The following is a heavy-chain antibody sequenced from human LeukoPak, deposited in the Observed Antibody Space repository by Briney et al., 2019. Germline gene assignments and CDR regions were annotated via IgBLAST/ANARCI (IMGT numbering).Heavy chain of an antibody. CDR3: ARWSGVVVVAATPWGFDP. J-gene: IGHJ5*02. CDR1: GGSISSYY. D-gene: IGHD2-15*01. Sequence: SETLSLTCTVSGGSISSYYWSWIRQPPGKRLEWIGYIYYSGSTNYNPSPKSRVTISVDTSKNQFSLKLSSVTAADTAVYYCARWSGVVVVAATPWGFDPWGQGTLVTVSS. V-gene: IGHV4-59*01. CDR2: IYYSGST.